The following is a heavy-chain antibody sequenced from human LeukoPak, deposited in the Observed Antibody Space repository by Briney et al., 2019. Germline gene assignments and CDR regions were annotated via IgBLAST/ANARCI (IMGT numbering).Heavy chain of an antibody. CDR3: ARSYYYGSGSLDY. CDR2: INPNSGGT. Sequence: ASVKVSCKASGYTFTGYYMHWVRQAPGQGLEWMGRINPNSGGTNYAQKFQGRVTMTRDTSISTAYMELSRLRSDDTAVYYCARSYYYGSGSLDYWGQGTLSPSPQ. CDR1: GYTFTGYY. D-gene: IGHD3-10*01. J-gene: IGHJ4*02. V-gene: IGHV1-2*06.